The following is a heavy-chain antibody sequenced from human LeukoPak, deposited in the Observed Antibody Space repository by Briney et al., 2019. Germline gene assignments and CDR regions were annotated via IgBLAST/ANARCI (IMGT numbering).Heavy chain of an antibody. CDR1: GGSFSGYY. CDR2: INHSGST. J-gene: IGHJ4*02. V-gene: IGHV4-34*01. D-gene: IGHD2-21*02. Sequence: SETLSLTCAVYGGSFSGYYWSWIRQPPGKGLEWIGEINHSGSTNYNPSLKSRVTMSVDTSKNQFSLKLSSVTAADTAVYYCARVTYCGGDCYSGRGDYFDYWGQGTLVTVSS. CDR3: ARVTYCGGDCYSGRGDYFDY.